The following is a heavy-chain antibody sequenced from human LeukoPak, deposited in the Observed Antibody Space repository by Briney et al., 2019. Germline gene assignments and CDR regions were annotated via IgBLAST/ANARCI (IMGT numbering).Heavy chain of an antibody. V-gene: IGHV1-18*01. Sequence: ASVKVSCKASGYTFTSYGISWVRQAPGQGLEWMGWISAYNGNTNYAQKLQGRVTMTTGASTSTAYMELRSLRSDDTAVYYCARARISSSWYSYYFDYWGQGTLVTVSS. J-gene: IGHJ4*02. CDR1: GYTFTSYG. CDR2: ISAYNGNT. D-gene: IGHD6-13*01. CDR3: ARARISSSWYSYYFDY.